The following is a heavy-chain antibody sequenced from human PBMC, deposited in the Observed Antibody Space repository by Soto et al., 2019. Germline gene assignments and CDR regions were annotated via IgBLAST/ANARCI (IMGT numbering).Heavy chain of an antibody. Sequence: GSLRLSCATSGFTFSSYEMNWVRQAPGKGLEWVSYISSSGSTIYYADSVKGRFTISRDNAKNSLYLQMDSLRAEDTAVCYCARDQEAGSFFPYYYGMDVWGQGTTVTVSS. D-gene: IGHD6-13*01. CDR1: GFTFSSYE. V-gene: IGHV3-48*03. J-gene: IGHJ6*02. CDR2: ISSSGSTI. CDR3: ARDQEAGSFFPYYYGMDV.